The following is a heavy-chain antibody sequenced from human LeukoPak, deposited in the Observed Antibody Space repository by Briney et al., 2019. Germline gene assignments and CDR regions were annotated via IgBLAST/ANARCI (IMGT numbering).Heavy chain of an antibody. D-gene: IGHD3-16*01. CDR3: ARGGLPGLFDY. CDR2: FYAGGGT. J-gene: IGHJ4*02. CDR1: GFMFSTYW. Sequence: GGSLRLSCAASGFMFSTYWMTWVRQAPGKGLEWVSVFYAGGGTFYADSVKGRFTISRDNSKNTVYLQMNTLRAEDTAVYYCARGGLPGLFDYWGQGTLVTVSS. V-gene: IGHV3-66*01.